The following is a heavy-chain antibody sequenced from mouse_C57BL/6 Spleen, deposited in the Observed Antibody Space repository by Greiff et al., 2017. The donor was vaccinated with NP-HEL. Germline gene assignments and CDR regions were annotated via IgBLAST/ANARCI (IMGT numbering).Heavy chain of an antibody. J-gene: IGHJ2*01. CDR1: GFTFSSYG. CDR2: ISSGGGYT. D-gene: IGHD1-1*01. Sequence: EVQLQESGADLVKPGGSLKLSCAASGFTFSSYGMSWVRQTPEKRLEWVGTISSGGGYTYYPDSVKGRATITRDTAKNTMYMQISSLKSEDTAMYYCARQVYGSSFFYFDYWGQGTTLTVSS. V-gene: IGHV5-6*01. CDR3: ARQVYGSSFFYFDY.